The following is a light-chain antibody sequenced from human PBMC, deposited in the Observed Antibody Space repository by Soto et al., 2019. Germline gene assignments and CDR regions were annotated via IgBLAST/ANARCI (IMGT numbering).Light chain of an antibody. CDR3: AAWDDSLNGPL. J-gene: IGLJ3*02. V-gene: IGLV1-44*01. Sequence: QPVLTQPPSASGTPGQRVTISCSGSSSNIGSNTVNWYQQLPGTAPTLLIYSNNQRPSGVPDRFSGSKSGTSASLAVNGLQYEDEADCYCAAWDDSLNGPLFGGGTMLTVL. CDR2: SNN. CDR1: SSNIGSNT.